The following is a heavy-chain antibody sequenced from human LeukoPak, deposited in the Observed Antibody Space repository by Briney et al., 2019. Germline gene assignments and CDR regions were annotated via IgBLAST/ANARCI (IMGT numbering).Heavy chain of an antibody. V-gene: IGHV3-53*01. CDR2: IYSGGST. J-gene: IGHJ6*02. Sequence: GGSLRLSCAASGFTVSSNYMSWVRKAPGKGLEWVSVIYSGGSTYYADSVKGRFTISRDNSKNTLYLQMNSLRAEDTAVYYCARDGDRSGYYGMDVWGQGTTVTVSS. D-gene: IGHD1-14*01. CDR1: GFTVSSNY. CDR3: ARDGDRSGYYGMDV.